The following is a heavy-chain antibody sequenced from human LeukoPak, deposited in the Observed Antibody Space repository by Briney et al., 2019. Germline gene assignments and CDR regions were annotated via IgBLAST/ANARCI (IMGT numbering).Heavy chain of an antibody. CDR1: GFTFSSYA. V-gene: IGHV3-23*01. Sequence: GGSLRLSCAASGFTFSSYAMSWVRQAPGKGLEWVSAISGSGGSTYYADSVKGRFTISRDNSKNTLYLQMNSLRAADTAVYYCAKGTTVTTDYFDYWGQGTLVTVSS. CDR3: AKGTTVTTDYFDY. J-gene: IGHJ4*02. D-gene: IGHD4-17*01. CDR2: ISGSGGST.